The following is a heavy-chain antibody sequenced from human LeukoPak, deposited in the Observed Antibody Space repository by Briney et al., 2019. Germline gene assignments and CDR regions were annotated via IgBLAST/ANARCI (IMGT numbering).Heavy chain of an antibody. D-gene: IGHD4-11*01. CDR3: ARVATTVTTTEDYYYYGMDV. CDR1: GYTFTGYY. CDR2: INPNSGGT. J-gene: IGHJ6*02. V-gene: IGHV1-2*02. Sequence: ASVKVSCKASGYTFTGYYMHWVRQAPGQGLEWMGWINPNSGGTNYAQKFQGRVTMTRDTSVSTAYMELSRLRSDDTAVYYCARVATTVTTTEDYYYYGMDVWGQGTTVTVSS.